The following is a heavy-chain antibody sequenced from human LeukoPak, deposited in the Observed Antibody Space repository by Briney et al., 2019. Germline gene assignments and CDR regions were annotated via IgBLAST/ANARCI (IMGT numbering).Heavy chain of an antibody. V-gene: IGHV3-21*05. Sequence: GGSLRLSCAASGFAFSRYAMNWVRQAPGKGLEWISYINSGSDDILYADSVRGRFTISRDNAKNSLYLQMNSLRAEDTGVYYCARARLGYDSSGYWYWGQGTLVTVSS. D-gene: IGHD3-22*01. CDR3: ARARLGYDSSGYWY. CDR2: INSGSDDI. J-gene: IGHJ4*02. CDR1: GFAFSRYA.